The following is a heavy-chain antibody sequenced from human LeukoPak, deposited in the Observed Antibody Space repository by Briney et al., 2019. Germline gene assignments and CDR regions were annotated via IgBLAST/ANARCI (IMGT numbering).Heavy chain of an antibody. Sequence: GGSLRLSCAASGFTFSSYAMSWVRQAPGKGLEWVSAISGSGGSTYYADSVKGRFTISRDNAKNSLYLQMNSLRAEDTAVYYCARDWGIAARPVDYWGQGTLVTVSS. V-gene: IGHV3-23*01. D-gene: IGHD6-6*01. CDR2: ISGSGGST. J-gene: IGHJ4*02. CDR3: ARDWGIAARPVDY. CDR1: GFTFSSYA.